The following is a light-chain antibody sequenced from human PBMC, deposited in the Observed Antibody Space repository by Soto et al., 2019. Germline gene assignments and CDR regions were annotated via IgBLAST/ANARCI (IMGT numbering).Light chain of an antibody. J-gene: IGKJ5*01. CDR3: QQYGSSPPIT. CDR1: QSVSSSY. V-gene: IGKV3-20*01. Sequence: EIVLTQSPGTPSLSPGERATLSCRASQSVSSSYLAWSQQKPVQAPRLLIYGASSRATGIPDRFSGSGSGTDFTLTISRLEPEDFGVYYCQQYGSSPPITFGHGTRLESK. CDR2: GAS.